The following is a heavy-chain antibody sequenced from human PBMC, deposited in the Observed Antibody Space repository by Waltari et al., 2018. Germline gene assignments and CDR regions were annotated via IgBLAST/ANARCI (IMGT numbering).Heavy chain of an antibody. CDR2: ISGSGGST. V-gene: IGHV3-23*01. CDR1: GFTFSSYA. J-gene: IGHJ4*02. D-gene: IGHD3-10*01. CDR3: AKEFGGSGSPHFY. Sequence: EVQLLESGGGLVQPGGSLRLSCAASGFTFSSYAMRWVRQAPGKVLEWFSAISGSGGSTYYADSVKGRFTISRDNSKNTLYLQMNSLRAEDTAVYYCAKEFGGSGSPHFYWGQGTLVTVSS.